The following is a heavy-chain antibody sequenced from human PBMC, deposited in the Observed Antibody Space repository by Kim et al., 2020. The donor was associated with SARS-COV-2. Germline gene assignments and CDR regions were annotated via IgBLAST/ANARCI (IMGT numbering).Heavy chain of an antibody. CDR2: IYYSGST. V-gene: IGHV4-31*03. CDR3: ARAKRITMVRGVIFWFDP. CDR1: GGSISSGGYY. J-gene: IGHJ5*02. D-gene: IGHD3-10*01. Sequence: SETLSLTYTVSGGSISSGGYYWSWIRQHPGKGLEWIGYIYYSGSTYYNPSLKSRVTISVDTSKNQFPLKLSSVTAADTAVYYCARAKRITMVRGVIFWFDPWGQGTLVTVSS.